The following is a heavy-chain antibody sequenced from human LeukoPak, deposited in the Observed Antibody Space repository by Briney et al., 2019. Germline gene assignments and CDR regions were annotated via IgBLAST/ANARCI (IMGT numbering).Heavy chain of an antibody. CDR1: GFTFSSYG. V-gene: IGHV3-23*01. CDR3: ARGRPGRYCSTISCYSASPFDP. Sequence: GGSLRLSCAASGFTFSSYGMSWVRQAPGKGVEWVSAISGSGGSTYYADSVKGRFTISRDNSKNTLYLQMNSLRSEDTAVYYCARGRPGRYCSTISCYSASPFDPWGQGTLVTVSS. D-gene: IGHD2-2*02. J-gene: IGHJ5*02. CDR2: ISGSGGST.